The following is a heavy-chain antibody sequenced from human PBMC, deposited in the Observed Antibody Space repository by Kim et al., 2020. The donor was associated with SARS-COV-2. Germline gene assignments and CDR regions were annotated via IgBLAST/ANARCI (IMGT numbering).Heavy chain of an antibody. CDR1: GGSISSYY. Sequence: SETLSLTCTVSGGSISSYYWSWIRQPPGKGLEWIGNIYYIGNTNYNPSLKSRVTISVDTSKSQFSLKLTSVTAADTAVYYCARDPGRGIYYGDGTGGGFDIWGQGKMVTVSS. V-gene: IGHV4-59*13. J-gene: IGHJ3*02. CDR3: ARDPGRGIYYGDGTGGGFDI. D-gene: IGHD4-17*01. CDR2: IYYIGNT.